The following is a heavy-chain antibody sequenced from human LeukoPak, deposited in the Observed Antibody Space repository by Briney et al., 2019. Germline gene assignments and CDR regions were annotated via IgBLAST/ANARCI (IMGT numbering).Heavy chain of an antibody. CDR1: GFTFSSYG. CDR2: IRYDGSNK. CDR3: AKDTYYYDSSGYRSEAYFDY. J-gene: IGHJ4*02. D-gene: IGHD3-22*01. Sequence: PGGSLRLSCTASGFTFSSYGMHWVRQAPGKGLEWVAFIRYDGSNKYYADSVKGRFTISRDNSKNTLYLQMNSLRAEDTVVYYCAKDTYYYDSSGYRSEAYFDYWGQGTLVTVSS. V-gene: IGHV3-30*02.